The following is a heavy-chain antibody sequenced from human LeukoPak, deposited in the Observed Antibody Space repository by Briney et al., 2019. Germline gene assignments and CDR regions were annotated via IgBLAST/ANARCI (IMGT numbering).Heavy chain of an antibody. CDR2: FDPEDGET. Sequence: ASVKVSCKVSGYTLTELSMHWVRQAPGKGLEWMGGFDPEDGETIYAQKFQGRVTMTEDTSTDTAYMELSSLRSEDTAVYYCANGGDDSSGYYAPRFDYWGQGTLVTVSS. D-gene: IGHD3-22*01. V-gene: IGHV1-24*01. CDR1: GYTLTELS. CDR3: ANGGDDSSGYYAPRFDY. J-gene: IGHJ4*02.